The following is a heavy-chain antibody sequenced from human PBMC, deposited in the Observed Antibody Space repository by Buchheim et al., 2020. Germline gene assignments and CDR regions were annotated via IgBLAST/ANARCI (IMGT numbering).Heavy chain of an antibody. V-gene: IGHV3-30-3*01. CDR3: ARLYFDFWSGYYGLQQSTIDY. CDR2: ISYDGSNK. CDR1: GFTFSSYA. Sequence: QVQLVESGGGVVQPGRSLRLSCAASGFTFSSYAMHWVRQAPGKGLEWVAVISYDGSNKYSADSVKGRFTVSRDNSKNTLYLQMNSLTTEDTAVYYCARLYFDFWSGYYGLQQSTIDYWGQGTL. D-gene: IGHD3-3*01. J-gene: IGHJ4*02.